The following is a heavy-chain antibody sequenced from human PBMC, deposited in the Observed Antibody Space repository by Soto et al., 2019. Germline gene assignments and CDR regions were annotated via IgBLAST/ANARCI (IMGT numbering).Heavy chain of an antibody. CDR1: GGSISSSSYY. V-gene: IGHV4-39*01. J-gene: IGHJ6*02. Sequence: PSETLSLTCTVSGGSISSSSYYWGWIRQPPGKGLEWIGSIYYSGSTYYNPSLKSRVTISVDTSKNQFSLKLNSVTAADTAVYYCARRLAVEYYYYYSGMDVWGQGTTVTVSS. CDR3: ARRLAVEYYYYYSGMDV. CDR2: IYYSGST.